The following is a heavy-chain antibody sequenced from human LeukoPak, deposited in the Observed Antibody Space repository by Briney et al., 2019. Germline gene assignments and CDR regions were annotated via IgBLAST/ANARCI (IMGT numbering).Heavy chain of an antibody. CDR2: IYSGGTT. CDR3: ARATVLGAHYFDY. V-gene: IGHV3-66*01. J-gene: IGHJ4*02. D-gene: IGHD4-17*01. Sequence: GGSLRLSCAASGFTVSSNYMNWVRQAPGKGLEWVSVIYSGGTTYYADSVKGRFTISRDNAKNLLYLQMNSLRAEDTAVYYCARATVLGAHYFDYWGQGTLVTVSS. CDR1: GFTVSSNY.